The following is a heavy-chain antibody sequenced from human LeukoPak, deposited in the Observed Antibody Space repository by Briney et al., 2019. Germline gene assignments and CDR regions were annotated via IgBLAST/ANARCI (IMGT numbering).Heavy chain of an antibody. CDR1: GFTFSSYT. J-gene: IGHJ4*02. CDR3: AKHRFESGGYHSTD. Sequence: GRSLRLSCAVSGFTFSSYTMHWVRQAPGKGLEWVAFISYDGSRKYYADSVKGRFTISRDNSKNTLYLQMNSLRDEDTAVYYCAKHRFESGGYHSTDWGQGTLVTVSS. V-gene: IGHV3-30-3*02. D-gene: IGHD3-22*01. CDR2: ISYDGSRK.